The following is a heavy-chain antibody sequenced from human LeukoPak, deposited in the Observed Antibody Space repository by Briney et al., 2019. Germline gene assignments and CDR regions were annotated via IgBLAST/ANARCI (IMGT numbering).Heavy chain of an antibody. V-gene: IGHV1-18*01. J-gene: IGHJ4*02. CDR1: GYTFTSYG. D-gene: IGHD3-22*01. CDR2: ISAYNGNT. Sequence: GASVKISCKASGYTFTSYGISWVRQAPGQGLEWMGWISAYNGNTNYAQKLQGRVTMTTDTSTSTAYMELRSLRSDDTAVYYCARIWWYYYDSSGYYLIDYWGQGTLVTVSS. CDR3: ARIWWYYYDSSGYYLIDY.